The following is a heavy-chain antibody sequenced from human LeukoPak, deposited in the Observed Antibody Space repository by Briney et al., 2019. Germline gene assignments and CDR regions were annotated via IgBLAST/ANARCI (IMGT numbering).Heavy chain of an antibody. CDR3: ARDEGYSYGS. V-gene: IGHV3-23*01. Sequence: GGSLRLSCAASGFAFINYGMSWVRQAPGKGLEWVSAISGSGDTTYYADSLKGRFTISRDNSKNTLYLQMNSLRAEDTAVYYCARDEGYSYGSWGQGTLVTVSS. CDR2: ISGSGDTT. CDR1: GFAFINYG. J-gene: IGHJ5*02. D-gene: IGHD5-18*01.